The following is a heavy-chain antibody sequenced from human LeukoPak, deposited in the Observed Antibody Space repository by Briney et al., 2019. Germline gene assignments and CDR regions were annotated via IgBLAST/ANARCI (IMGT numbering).Heavy chain of an antibody. V-gene: IGHV4-34*01. CDR3: AEYSSSSAV. J-gene: IGHJ6*04. Sequence: PSETLSLTCAVYGGSFSGYYWSWIRQPPGKGLEWIGEINHSGSTTYNPSLKSRVTISVDTSKNQFSLKLSSVTAADTAVYYCAEYSSSSAVWGKGTTVTVSS. CDR1: GGSFSGYY. D-gene: IGHD6-6*01. CDR2: INHSGST.